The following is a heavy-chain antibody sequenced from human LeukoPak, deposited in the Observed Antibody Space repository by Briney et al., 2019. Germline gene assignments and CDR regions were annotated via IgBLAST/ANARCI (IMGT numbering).Heavy chain of an antibody. CDR3: AKDFPRYHDYSNYVHNWFDP. CDR1: GFTFSSYA. J-gene: IGHJ5*02. Sequence: HAGGSLRLSCAASGFTFSSYAMSWVRQAPGKGLEWVSAISGSGGSTYYADSVKGRFTISRDNSKNTLYLQMNSLRAEDTAVYYCAKDFPRYHDYSNYVHNWFDPWGQGTLVTVSS. D-gene: IGHD4-11*01. CDR2: ISGSGGST. V-gene: IGHV3-23*01.